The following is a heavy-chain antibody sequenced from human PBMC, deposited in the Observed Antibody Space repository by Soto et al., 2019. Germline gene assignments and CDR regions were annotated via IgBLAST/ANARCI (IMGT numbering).Heavy chain of an antibody. V-gene: IGHV1-69*13. Sequence: SVKVSCKASGGTFSSYAISWVRQAPGQGLEWMGGIIPIFGTANYAQKFQGRVTITADESTSTAYMELSSLRSEDTAVYYCARSGDSSGYYDPLYYYYYGMDVWGQGTTVTVSS. J-gene: IGHJ6*02. D-gene: IGHD3-22*01. CDR3: ARSGDSSGYYDPLYYYYYGMDV. CDR2: IIPIFGTA. CDR1: GGTFSSYA.